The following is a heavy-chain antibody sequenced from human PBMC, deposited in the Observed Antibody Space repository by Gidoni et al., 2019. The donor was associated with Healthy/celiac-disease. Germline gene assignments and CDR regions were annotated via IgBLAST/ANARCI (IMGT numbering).Heavy chain of an antibody. V-gene: IGHV3-30*18. Sequence: QVQLVESGGGVVQPGRSLRLSCAASAFTFSSYGMHWVRQAPGKGLEWVAVISYDGSNKYYADSVKGRFTISRDNSKNTLYLQMNSLRAEDTAVYYCAKDHGGYYYGMDVWGQGTTVTVSS. CDR3: AKDHGGYYYGMDV. J-gene: IGHJ6*02. CDR2: ISYDGSNK. CDR1: AFTFSSYG. D-gene: IGHD3-10*01.